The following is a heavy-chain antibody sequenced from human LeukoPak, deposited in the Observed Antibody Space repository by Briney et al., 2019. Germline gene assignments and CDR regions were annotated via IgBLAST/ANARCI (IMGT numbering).Heavy chain of an antibody. D-gene: IGHD6-13*01. V-gene: IGHV3-53*05. Sequence: GGSLRLSCAASGFTVSSNYMSWVRQAPGKGLEWVSVIYSGGSTYYADSVKGRFTISRDNSRNTLYLQMNSLRAEDTAVYYCAKLGIAAAAGTYDSDYWGQGTLVTVSS. CDR2: IYSGGST. CDR1: GFTVSSNY. CDR3: AKLGIAAAAGTYDSDY. J-gene: IGHJ4*02.